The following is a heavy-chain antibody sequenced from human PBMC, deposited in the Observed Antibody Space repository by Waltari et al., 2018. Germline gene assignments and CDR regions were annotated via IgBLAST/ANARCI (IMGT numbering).Heavy chain of an antibody. Sequence: LQLQESGPRLLKSSETLSLTCSVSGYSIISGNYYWGWIRQPPGKGLEWIATIYYSVTSFYNPSLKSRVTISVDTSTNQFSLGLRSVTAADTATYYCARQFSSGWYSEYWGQGTLVTVSS. CDR1: GYSIISGNYY. D-gene: IGHD6-19*01. V-gene: IGHV4-39*01. CDR2: IYYSVTS. CDR3: ARQFSSGWYSEY. J-gene: IGHJ4*02.